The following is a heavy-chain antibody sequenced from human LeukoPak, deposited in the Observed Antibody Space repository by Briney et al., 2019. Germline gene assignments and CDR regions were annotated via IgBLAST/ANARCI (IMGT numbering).Heavy chain of an antibody. V-gene: IGHV4-61*02. J-gene: IGHJ4*02. CDR2: IYTSGST. D-gene: IGHD6-6*01. Sequence: ASETLSLTCSVSGASINSGSYYWNWIRQPAGKGLDWIGRIYTSGSTSYNPSLQSRVAISVDTSKNQFSLNLSSVIATDTAVYYCAREVGSSEGFGVIHWGQGILVIVSS. CDR1: GASINSGSYY. CDR3: AREVGSSEGFGVIH.